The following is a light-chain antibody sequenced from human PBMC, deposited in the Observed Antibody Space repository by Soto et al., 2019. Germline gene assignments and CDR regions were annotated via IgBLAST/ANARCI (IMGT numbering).Light chain of an antibody. CDR1: QDVSIF. J-gene: IGKJ2*01. V-gene: IGKV3-11*02. CDR3: QQRSTWLYT. CDR2: DAS. Sequence: EILLAQSPATLSLSPGERATLSCKASQDVSIFLAWYQQKPGQAPRLLIHDASNRATGVPARFSGSGSGRDSTLTITSLEPEDFAGYYCQQRSTWLYTFGQGTKLEV.